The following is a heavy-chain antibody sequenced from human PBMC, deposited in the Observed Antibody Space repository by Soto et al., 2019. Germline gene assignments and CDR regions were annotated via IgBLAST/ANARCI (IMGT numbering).Heavy chain of an antibody. CDR3: ASSLGSGNYSHIPPS. V-gene: IGHV4-38-2*01. CDR1: GYSISSNYY. Sequence: GPGPPKTSETLSLTCAVSGYSISSNYYWGWIRQPPGKGLEWIGSVYHTGRTFYSPSHKSRVTILPDMSKNHFSLTLTSVTAADTAVYYCASSLGSGNYSHIPPSWGQGIVVTDS. J-gene: IGHJ5*01. CDR2: VYHTGRT. D-gene: IGHD3-10*01.